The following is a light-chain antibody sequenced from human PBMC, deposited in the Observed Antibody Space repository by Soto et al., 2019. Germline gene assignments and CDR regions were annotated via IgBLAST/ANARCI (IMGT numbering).Light chain of an antibody. Sequence: EIVMTQSPATLSVSPGERATLSCRASQSVSSNLAWYQQKPGQAPRLLIYGASTRATGIPVRFSGSGSGTKFTITISSLQSEDFAVYYCQQYSNWPVTFGQGTKVEIK. V-gene: IGKV3-15*01. CDR2: GAS. CDR1: QSVSSN. CDR3: QQYSNWPVT. J-gene: IGKJ1*01.